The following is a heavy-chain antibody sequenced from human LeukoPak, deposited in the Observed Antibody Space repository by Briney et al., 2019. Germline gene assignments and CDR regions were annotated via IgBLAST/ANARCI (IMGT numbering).Heavy chain of an antibody. CDR3: ARLGNSGSYFDY. J-gene: IGHJ4*02. V-gene: IGHV4-30-4*01. CDR2: IYVTGSS. Sequence: SETLSLTCTVSGVSTSSYDDYWSWIRQPPGKVLDWIGYIYVTGSSKYNPSLKSRATISLDTSKNQYSLYLSSVTAADTAAYFCARLGNSGSYFDYWGQGALVAVSS. D-gene: IGHD3-10*01. CDR1: GVSTSSYDDY.